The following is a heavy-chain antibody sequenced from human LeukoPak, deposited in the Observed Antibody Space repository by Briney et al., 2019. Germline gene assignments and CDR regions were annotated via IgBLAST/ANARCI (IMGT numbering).Heavy chain of an antibody. Sequence: GGSLRLSCAASGFTFSTYSMSWVRQAPGKGREWVASMKEDGREKYYGDSVKGRFTISRDNSKNSLYLQMNSLRAEDTAVYYCARPRGYGSGTYRYFDYWGQGTLVTVSS. CDR2: MKEDGREK. D-gene: IGHD3-10*01. CDR3: ARPRGYGSGTYRYFDY. CDR1: GFTFSTYS. J-gene: IGHJ4*02. V-gene: IGHV3-7*01.